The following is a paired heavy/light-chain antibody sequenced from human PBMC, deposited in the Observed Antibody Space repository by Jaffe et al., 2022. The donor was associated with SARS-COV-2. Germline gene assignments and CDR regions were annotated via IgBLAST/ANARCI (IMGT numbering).Light chain of an antibody. V-gene: IGKV3-20*01. J-gene: IGKJ1*01. CDR2: DAS. CDR3: QYYGVSPWT. Sequence: EIVLTQSPGTLSLSPGERATLSCRASHNIPNTYLAWYQQKVGQPPRLLMYDASTKTTATPDRISGSGSGTDFTLTITRLEPEDFAVYYCQYYGVSPWTFGQGTKVEIK. CDR1: HNIPNTY.
Heavy chain of an antibody. CDR2: INPNSGGT. Sequence: QKQLVQSGAEVKKPGASVKVSCKAYGYTFTTYSMHWVRQAPGQGLEWMGRINPNSGGTDYAQKFQGRITMTRDTSISTAYMELTGLTSDDTAMYYCAPATMTFDHWGQGTLVTVSS. CDR1: GYTFTTYS. V-gene: IGHV1-2*02. CDR3: APATMTFDH. J-gene: IGHJ4*02. D-gene: IGHD4-17*01.